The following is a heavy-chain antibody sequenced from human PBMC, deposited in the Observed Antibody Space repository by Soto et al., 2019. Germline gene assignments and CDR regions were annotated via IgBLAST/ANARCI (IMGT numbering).Heavy chain of an antibody. CDR1: GYTFTRYG. V-gene: IGHV1-18*01. CDR3: ARSSKTVITLNWFDT. J-gene: IGHJ5*02. CDR2: ISAYNGNT. D-gene: IGHD4-4*01. Sequence: ASVEVCCKAPGYTFTRYGISWVLQAPGQGLEWMGWISAYNGNTNYAQKLQGRVTMTTDTSTSTAYMELRSLRSDDTAVYYCARSSKTVITLNWFDTWGQGTLVTVSS.